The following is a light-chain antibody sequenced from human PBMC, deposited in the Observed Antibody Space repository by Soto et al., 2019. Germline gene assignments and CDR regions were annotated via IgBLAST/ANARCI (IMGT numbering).Light chain of an antibody. Sequence: QSVLTQPPSASGTPGQRVTISCSGSSSNIGSNYVYWYQQLPGAAPKLIIYSSDQRPSGVPDRFSGSKSAASASLAISGLRPEDEADYYCASWDDSLNGRGVFGGGTKLTVL. CDR2: SSD. CDR3: ASWDDSLNGRGV. CDR1: SSNIGSNY. J-gene: IGLJ3*02. V-gene: IGLV1-47*02.